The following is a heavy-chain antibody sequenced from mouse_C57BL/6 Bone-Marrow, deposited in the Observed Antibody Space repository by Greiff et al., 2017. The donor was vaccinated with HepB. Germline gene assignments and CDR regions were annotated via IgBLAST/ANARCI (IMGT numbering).Heavy chain of an antibody. V-gene: IGHV1-18*01. J-gene: IGHJ4*01. CDR1: GYTFTDYN. Sequence: EVQLQQSGPELVKPGASVKIPCKASGYTFTDYNMDWVKQSHGKSLEWIGDINPNNGGTIYNQKFKGKATLTVDKSSSTAYMELRSLTSEDTAVYYCARLLLYAMDYWGQGTSVTDSS. CDR3: ARLLLYAMDY. D-gene: IGHD1-1*01. CDR2: INPNNGGT.